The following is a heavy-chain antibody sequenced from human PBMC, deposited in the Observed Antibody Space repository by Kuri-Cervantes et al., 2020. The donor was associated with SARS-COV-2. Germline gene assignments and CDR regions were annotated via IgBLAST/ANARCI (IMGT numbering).Heavy chain of an antibody. D-gene: IGHD3-22*01. Sequence: GGSLRLSCAASGFTFSSSWMHWVCQAPEKGLEWVADIKCDGSEKYYVDSVKGRFTISRDNAKNSLYLQMNSLRAEDTAVYYCARCRGGYYDSSGFYDGDAFDIWGQGTMVTVSS. CDR2: IKCDGSEK. V-gene: IGHV3-52*01. CDR3: ARCRGGYYDSSGFYDGDAFDI. J-gene: IGHJ3*02. CDR1: GFTFSSSW.